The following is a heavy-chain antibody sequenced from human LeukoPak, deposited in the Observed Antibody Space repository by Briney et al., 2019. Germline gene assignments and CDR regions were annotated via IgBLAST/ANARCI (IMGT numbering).Heavy chain of an antibody. CDR1: GFTFSDYY. CDR3: ARGPSGYRYGPRLLFFDY. J-gene: IGHJ4*02. D-gene: IGHD5-18*01. CDR2: ISSSRTYT. Sequence: GGSLRLSCAASGFTFSDYYMSWIRQAPGKGLEWVSYISSSRTYTNYADSVKGRFTISRDNAKNSLYLQMNSLRAEDTAVYYCARGPSGYRYGPRLLFFDYWGQGTLVTVSS. V-gene: IGHV3-11*06.